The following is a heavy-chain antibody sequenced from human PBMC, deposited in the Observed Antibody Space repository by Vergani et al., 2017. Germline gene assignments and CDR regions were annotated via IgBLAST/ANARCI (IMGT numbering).Heavy chain of an antibody. CDR2: MNPNSGNT. CDR3: ARVVVTVWGSYRYTLGY. V-gene: IGHV1-8*01. Sequence: QVQLVQSGAEVKKPGASVKVSCKASGYTFTSYDINCVRQATGQGLEWMGWMNPNSGNTGYAQKFQGRVTMTRNTSISTAYMELSSLRSEDTAVYYCARVVVTVWGSYRYTLGYWGQGTLVTVSS. J-gene: IGHJ4*02. D-gene: IGHD3-16*02. CDR1: GYTFTSYD.